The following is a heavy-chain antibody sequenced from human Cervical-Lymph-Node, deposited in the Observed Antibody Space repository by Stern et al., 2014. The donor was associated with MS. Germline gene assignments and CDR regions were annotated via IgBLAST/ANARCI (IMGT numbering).Heavy chain of an antibody. CDR3: ARTHNRVAATPDIPIDY. D-gene: IGHD2-15*01. J-gene: IGHJ4*02. CDR2: INPNSGGT. V-gene: IGHV1-2*02. Sequence: QVQLVESGAEVKKPGASVKVSCKASGYTFTGYYMHWVRQAPGQGLEWMGWINPNSGGTNYAQKFQGGVTMTRDTSISTAYMELGRLRSDDTAVYYCARTHNRVAATPDIPIDYWGQGTLVTVSS. CDR1: GYTFTGYY.